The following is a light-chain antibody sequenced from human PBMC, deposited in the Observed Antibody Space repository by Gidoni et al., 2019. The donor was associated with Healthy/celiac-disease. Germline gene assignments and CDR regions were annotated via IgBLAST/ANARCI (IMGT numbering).Light chain of an antibody. CDR1: QSVRSSY. Sequence: EILLKPSPGTLSLSPGERATLSCRASQSVRSSYLAWYQQKPGQAPRLLIYGASSRATGIPDRFSGSGSGTDFTLTISRLEPEDFAVYYCQQYGSSPYTFGQGTKLEIK. CDR3: QQYGSSPYT. V-gene: IGKV3-20*01. J-gene: IGKJ2*01. CDR2: GAS.